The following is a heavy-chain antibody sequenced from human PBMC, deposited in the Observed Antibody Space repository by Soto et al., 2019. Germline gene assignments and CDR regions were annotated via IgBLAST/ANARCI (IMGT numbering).Heavy chain of an antibody. CDR2: ITNGGSTI. CDR3: ARVGPLGGYAFDY. Sequence: GGSLRLSCAASGFTFSSYSMTWVRQAPGKGLEWVSYITNGGSTIYYADSVKGRFTISRDNAKNSLYLQMNSLRDEDTSVYYCARVGPLGGYAFDYWGQGTLVTVS. V-gene: IGHV3-48*02. D-gene: IGHD3-16*01. CDR1: GFTFSSYS. J-gene: IGHJ4*02.